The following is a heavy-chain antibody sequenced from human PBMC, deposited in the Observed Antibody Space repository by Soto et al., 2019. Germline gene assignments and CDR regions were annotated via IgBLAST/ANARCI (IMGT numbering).Heavy chain of an antibody. Sequence: PSETLSLTCAVYGGSFSGYYLSWIRQPPGKGLEWIGEINHSGSTNYNPSLKSRVTISVDTSKNQFSLKLSSVTAADTAVYYCARGRGVPAAPYLNWFDPWGQGTLVTVSS. CDR1: GGSFSGYY. V-gene: IGHV4-34*01. CDR2: INHSGST. CDR3: ARGRGVPAAPYLNWFDP. J-gene: IGHJ5*02. D-gene: IGHD2-2*01.